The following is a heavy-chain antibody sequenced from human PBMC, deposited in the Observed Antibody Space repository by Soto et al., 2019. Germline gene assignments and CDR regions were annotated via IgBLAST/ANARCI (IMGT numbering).Heavy chain of an antibody. D-gene: IGHD6-19*01. CDR1: GGTFSSYA. CDR2: IIPIFGTA. Sequence: SVKVSCKASGGTFSSYAISWVRQAPGQGLEWMGGIIPIFGTANYAQKFQGRVTITADKSTSTAYMELSSLRSEDTAVYYCARAGYSSGWYRGFYYFDYWGQGTLVTVSS. V-gene: IGHV1-69*06. J-gene: IGHJ4*02. CDR3: ARAGYSSGWYRGFYYFDY.